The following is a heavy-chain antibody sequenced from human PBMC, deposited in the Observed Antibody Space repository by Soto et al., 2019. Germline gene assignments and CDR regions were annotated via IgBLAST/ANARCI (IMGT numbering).Heavy chain of an antibody. CDR3: AKDPVYYYYGMDV. Sequence: EVQLVESGGGLVQPGGSLRLSCAASGFTFSNYGMNWVRQAPGKGLAWVSYISGSGGSTYYADSVKGRFTISRDNSKNALYLQMNSLRAEDTAVYYCAKDPVYYYYGMDVWGQGTTVTVSS. CDR2: ISGSGGST. CDR1: GFTFSNYG. V-gene: IGHV3-23*04. J-gene: IGHJ6*02.